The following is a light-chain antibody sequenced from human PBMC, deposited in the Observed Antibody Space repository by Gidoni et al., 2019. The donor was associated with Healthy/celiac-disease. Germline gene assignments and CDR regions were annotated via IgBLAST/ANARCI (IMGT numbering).Light chain of an antibody. CDR3: QQSYSTPLT. CDR1: QSISSY. J-gene: IGKJ3*01. Sequence: DIQMTQSPSSLSASVGDRVTITCRASQSISSYLNWYQQKPGKDPKLLIYAASSLQSGVPSRFSGSGSGTDLTLTISRLQPEDFATYYCQQSYSTPLTFGPGTKVDIK. CDR2: AAS. V-gene: IGKV1-39*01.